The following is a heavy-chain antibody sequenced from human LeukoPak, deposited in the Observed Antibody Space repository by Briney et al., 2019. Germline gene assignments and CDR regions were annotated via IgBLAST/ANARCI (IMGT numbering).Heavy chain of an antibody. V-gene: IGHV3-23*01. CDR3: AREELGTLLYYYYMDV. D-gene: IGHD7-27*01. J-gene: IGHJ6*03. CDR2: ISNDGGGT. CDR1: GFIFNNYG. Sequence: GALRLSCAASGFIFNNYGLVWVRQAPGKGLEWVSAISNDGGGTTYADFVKGRFSVSRDNSKNTLFLQMNSLRAEDTAVYYCAREELGTLLYYYYMDVWGKGTTVTVSS.